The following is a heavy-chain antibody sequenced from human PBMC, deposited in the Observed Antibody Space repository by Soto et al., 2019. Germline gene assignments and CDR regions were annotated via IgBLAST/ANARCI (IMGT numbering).Heavy chain of an antibody. Sequence: SVKVSCKASGGTFSSYAISWVRQAPGQGLEWMGGIIPIFGTANYAQKFQGRVTITADESTSTAYMELSSLRSEDTAVYYCAREGFYGSGSYSDYWGQGTLVTVPS. CDR1: GGTFSSYA. CDR3: AREGFYGSGSYSDY. J-gene: IGHJ4*02. D-gene: IGHD3-10*01. CDR2: IIPIFGTA. V-gene: IGHV1-69*13.